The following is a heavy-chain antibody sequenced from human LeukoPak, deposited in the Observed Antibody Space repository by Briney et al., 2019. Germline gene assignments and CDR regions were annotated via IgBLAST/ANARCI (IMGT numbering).Heavy chain of an antibody. CDR1: GFIFSSNA. CDR2: ISSSSTYI. Sequence: GSLRLSCAASGFIFSSNAMNWVRQAPGKGLEWVSSISSSSTYIYYADSVKGRFTISRDNSKNTLYLQMNSLRAEDTAVYYCARVDCSSTSCHRTIDYWGQGTLVTVSS. D-gene: IGHD2-2*02. J-gene: IGHJ4*02. V-gene: IGHV3-21*01. CDR3: ARVDCSSTSCHRTIDY.